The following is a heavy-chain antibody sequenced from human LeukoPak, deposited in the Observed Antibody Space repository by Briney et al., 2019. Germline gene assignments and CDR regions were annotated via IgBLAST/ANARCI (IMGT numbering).Heavy chain of an antibody. CDR3: AIYCGGDCYPDTSYFDY. V-gene: IGHV4-34*01. Sequence: KPSEPLSLTCAVYGGSFSGYYWSWIRQPPGKGLEWIGEINHSGSTNYNPSHKSRVTISVDTSKNQFSLKLSSVTAADTAVYYCAIYCGGDCYPDTSYFDYWGQGTLVTVSS. J-gene: IGHJ4*02. CDR1: GGSFSGYY. D-gene: IGHD2-21*02. CDR2: INHSGST.